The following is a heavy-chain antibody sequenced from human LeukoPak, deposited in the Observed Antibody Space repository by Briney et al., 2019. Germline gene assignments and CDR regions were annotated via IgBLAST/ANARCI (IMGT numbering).Heavy chain of an antibody. CDR1: GFTFSSYS. Sequence: GGSLRLSCAASGFTFSSYSMNWVRQAPGKGLEWVSSISSSSSYIYYADSVKGRFAISRDNAKNSLYLQMNSLRAEDTAVYYCARDRIVVVVAAIREGFDPWGQGTLVTVSS. CDR3: ARDRIVVVVAAIREGFDP. V-gene: IGHV3-21*01. J-gene: IGHJ5*02. D-gene: IGHD2-15*01. CDR2: ISSSSSYI.